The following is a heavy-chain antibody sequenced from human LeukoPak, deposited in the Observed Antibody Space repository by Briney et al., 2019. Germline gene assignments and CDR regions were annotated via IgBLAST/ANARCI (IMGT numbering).Heavy chain of an antibody. CDR1: GGSMSSNY. Sequence: SETLSLTCTVSGGSMSSNYWSWIRQPPGKGLEWIGYIYNSGTIYYSGSTNYNPSLLSRVTISVDTSKNQFSLKLSSVTAAETAVYYCARGTYCGSDCYSFEYWGQGTLVTVSS. CDR2: IYNSGTIYYSGST. J-gene: IGHJ4*02. V-gene: IGHV4-59*12. D-gene: IGHD2-21*01. CDR3: ARGTYCGSDCYSFEY.